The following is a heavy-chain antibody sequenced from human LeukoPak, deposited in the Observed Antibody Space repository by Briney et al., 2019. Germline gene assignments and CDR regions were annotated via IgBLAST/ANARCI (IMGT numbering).Heavy chain of an antibody. Sequence: ASVKVSFKASGYTFTKYYIHWVRQAPGQGLEWMGRVNPSGGSTTYAQKFQGGVTMTRDTSTSTLYMELSSLRSEDTAVYYCARDATLNSFDFWGQGTLVTVSS. J-gene: IGHJ4*02. CDR3: ARDATLNSFDF. CDR1: GYTFTKYY. V-gene: IGHV1-46*01. D-gene: IGHD2-15*01. CDR2: VNPSGGST.